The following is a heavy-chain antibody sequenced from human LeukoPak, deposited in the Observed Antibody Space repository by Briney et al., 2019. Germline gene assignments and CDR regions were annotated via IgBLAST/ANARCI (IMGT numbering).Heavy chain of an antibody. CDR1: GGSISSYY. CDR2: IYYSGST. J-gene: IGHJ3*02. V-gene: IGHV4-59*08. D-gene: IGHD3-3*01. Sequence: ASETLSLTCTVSGGSISSYYWSWIRQPPGKGLEWIGYIYYSGSTYYNPSLKSRVTISVDTSKNQFSLKLSSVTAADTAVYYCARQEGGITIFGVVIRAFDIWGQGTMVTVSS. CDR3: ARQEGGITIFGVVIRAFDI.